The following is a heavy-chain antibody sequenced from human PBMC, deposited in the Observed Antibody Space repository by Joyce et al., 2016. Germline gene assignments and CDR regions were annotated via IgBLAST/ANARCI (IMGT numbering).Heavy chain of an antibody. CDR3: ARDGGYYFDY. J-gene: IGHJ4*02. Sequence: QVHLQESGPGLVKPSETLSLTCTVSGDSVTSLFWNWIRQPPGKGLEWVAHISSTGSTQYNPSLKSRATISLDAPRNQFSLKLTSVTAADTAIYDCARDGGYYFDYWGQGTLVAVSS. D-gene: IGHD3-16*01. V-gene: IGHV4-59*02. CDR1: GDSVTSLF. CDR2: ISSTGST.